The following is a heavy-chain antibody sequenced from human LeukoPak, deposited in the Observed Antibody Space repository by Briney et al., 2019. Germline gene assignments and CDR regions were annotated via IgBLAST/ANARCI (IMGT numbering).Heavy chain of an antibody. J-gene: IGHJ4*02. CDR2: ISSSGSTI. Sequence: GGSLRLSCAASGFTFGDYYMSWIRQAPGKGLEWVSYISSSGSTIYYADSVKGRFTISRDNAKNSLYLQMNSLRAEDTALYYCAKEGAAGTPFDYWGQGTLVTVSS. D-gene: IGHD6-13*01. CDR3: AKEGAAGTPFDY. CDR1: GFTFGDYY. V-gene: IGHV3-11*01.